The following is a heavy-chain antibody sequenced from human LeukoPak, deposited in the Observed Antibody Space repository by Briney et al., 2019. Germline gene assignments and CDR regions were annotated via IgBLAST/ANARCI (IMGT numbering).Heavy chain of an antibody. V-gene: IGHV3-11*04. CDR1: GFTFSDYY. Sequence: RTGVSLRLSCAASGFTFSDYYMSWIRQAPGKGLEWVSYIRSSGSTMYYADSVKGRFTISRDNAKNSLYLQMNSLRAEDTAVYYCARVDRSSTSCYEFDYRGQGTLVTVSS. CDR3: ARVDRSSTSCYEFDY. J-gene: IGHJ4*02. CDR2: IRSSGSTM. D-gene: IGHD2-2*01.